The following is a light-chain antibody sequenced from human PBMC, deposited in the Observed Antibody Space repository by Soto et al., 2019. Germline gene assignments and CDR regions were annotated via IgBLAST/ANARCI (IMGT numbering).Light chain of an antibody. CDR1: QSINNL. V-gene: IGKV1-39*01. CDR2: AAS. J-gene: IGKJ2*02. Sequence: DTQMTQSPSSLSASVGDRVTITCRASQSINNLLNWYHQKPGKAPKLLIYAASSLQSGVPSRFSSSGSGTDFTLTISSLQPEDSATYYCQQSYTTPRTFGQGTKLEIK. CDR3: QQSYTTPRT.